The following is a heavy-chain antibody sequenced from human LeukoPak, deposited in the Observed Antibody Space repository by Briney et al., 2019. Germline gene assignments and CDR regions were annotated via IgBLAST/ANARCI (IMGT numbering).Heavy chain of an antibody. Sequence: GGSLRLSCAASGFTFSWYWMTWVRQAPGRGLEWVADIKQDGSEKYYVDSVKGRFTISRDNAKNSLYLQMNSLRADDTAVYYRARDRTAAAGTPRDFDYWGQGTLVTVSS. J-gene: IGHJ4*02. CDR2: IKQDGSEK. V-gene: IGHV3-7*03. CDR1: GFTFSWYW. D-gene: IGHD6-13*01. CDR3: ARDRTAAAGTPRDFDY.